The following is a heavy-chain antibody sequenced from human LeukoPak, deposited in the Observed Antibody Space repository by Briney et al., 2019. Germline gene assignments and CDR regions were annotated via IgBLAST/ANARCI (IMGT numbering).Heavy chain of an antibody. D-gene: IGHD6-19*01. V-gene: IGHV4-34*01. CDR1: GGSFSGYF. J-gene: IGHJ4*02. CDR2: INHYGNT. CDR3: ARGQYKSGWYYEY. Sequence: SETLSLTRAVYGGSFSGYFWSWIRRPPGKGLEWIGEINHYGNTNYNPSLNSRVTISVDTSKNQFSLKLSSGTAADTAVYYCARGQYKSGWYYEYWGQGTLVTVS.